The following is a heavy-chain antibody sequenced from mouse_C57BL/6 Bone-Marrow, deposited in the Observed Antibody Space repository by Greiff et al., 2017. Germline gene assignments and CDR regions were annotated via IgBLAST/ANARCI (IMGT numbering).Heavy chain of an antibody. J-gene: IGHJ2*01. D-gene: IGHD1-1*01. CDR3: ARETIYYYGSSYEEDYFDY. Sequence: VQGVESGAELARPGASVKMSCKASGYTFTSYTMHWVKQRPGQGLEWIGYINPSSGYTKYNQKFKDKATLTADKSSSTAYMQLSSLTSEDSAVYYCARETIYYYGSSYEEDYFDYWGQGTTLTVSS. CDR2: INPSSGYT. V-gene: IGHV1-4*01. CDR1: GYTFTSYT.